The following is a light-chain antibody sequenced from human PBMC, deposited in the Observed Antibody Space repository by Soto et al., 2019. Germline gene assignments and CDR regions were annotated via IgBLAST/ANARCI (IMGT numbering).Light chain of an antibody. CDR1: QTISSW. J-gene: IGKJ4*01. CDR2: KAS. Sequence: DIQMTHSPSTLSASVVDIVTITCRASQTISSWLAWDQQKPGKAPKLLIYKASTLKSGVPSRFSGSGSGTEFTLTISSLQPDDFATYYCQQYNSYPLTFGGGTKVDIK. CDR3: QQYNSYPLT. V-gene: IGKV1-5*03.